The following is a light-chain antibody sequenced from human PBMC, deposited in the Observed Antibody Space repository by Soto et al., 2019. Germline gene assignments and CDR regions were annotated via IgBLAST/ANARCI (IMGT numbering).Light chain of an antibody. Sequence: QSALTQPASVSGSPGQSITISCTGTSSDIGADDFVSWYQHHPDKTPKLIIFEVTYRPTGISHRFSASKSGNTASLTISGLEADDEADYYCMSYAGWINWVFGGGTQLTVL. CDR2: EVT. V-gene: IGLV2-14*01. J-gene: IGLJ3*02. CDR3: MSYAGWINWV. CDR1: SSDIGADDF.